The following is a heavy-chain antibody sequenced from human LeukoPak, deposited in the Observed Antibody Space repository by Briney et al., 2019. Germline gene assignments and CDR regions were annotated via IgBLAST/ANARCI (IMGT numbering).Heavy chain of an antibody. Sequence: SVKVSCKASGGTFSTYAISWVRQAPGQGLEWTGGIIPIFGTANYAQKFQARVTITSDKSTSTAYMELSSLRSEDTAVYYCAREGTTGYFAYGGQGTLVTASS. CDR3: AREGTTGYFAY. CDR1: GGTFSTYA. J-gene: IGHJ4*02. CDR2: IIPIFGTA. V-gene: IGHV1-69*06. D-gene: IGHD1-1*01.